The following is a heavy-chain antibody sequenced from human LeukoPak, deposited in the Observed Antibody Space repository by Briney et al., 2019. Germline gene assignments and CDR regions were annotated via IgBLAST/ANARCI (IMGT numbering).Heavy chain of an antibody. J-gene: IGHJ1*01. CDR1: GFTFSSYA. CDR2: ISHDGSNK. Sequence: GGSLRLSCAASGFTFSSYAMHWVRQAPGKGLEWVAVISHDGSNKYYADSVKGRFTISRDNSKNTLFLQMNSLRAEDTAVYYCARDRGGSFQHWGQGTLVTVSS. CDR3: ARDRGGSFQH. V-gene: IGHV3-30-3*01. D-gene: IGHD1-26*01.